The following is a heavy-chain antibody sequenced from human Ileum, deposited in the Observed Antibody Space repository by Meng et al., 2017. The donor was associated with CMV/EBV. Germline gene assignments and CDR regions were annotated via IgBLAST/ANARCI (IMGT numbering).Heavy chain of an antibody. CDR3: TKDPYCTNGACYSDY. D-gene: IGHD2-8*01. J-gene: IGHJ4*02. CDR2: IYGGGSNT. Sequence: GESLKISCAASGFTVTSSSLSWVRQAPGKGLEWVSGIYGGGSNTYYAESVKGRFTISRDNSRNLLYLQMNSLRIEDTAVYYCTKDPYCTNGACYSDYWGQGVLVTVSS. CDR1: GFTVTSSS. V-gene: IGHV3-23*03.